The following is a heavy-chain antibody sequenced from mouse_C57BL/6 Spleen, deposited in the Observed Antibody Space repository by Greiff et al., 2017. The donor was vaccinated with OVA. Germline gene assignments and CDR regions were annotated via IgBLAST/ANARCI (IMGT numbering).Heavy chain of an antibody. CDR1: GFTFSDYG. J-gene: IGHJ1*03. D-gene: IGHD1-1*01. CDR2: ISSGSSTI. CDR3: ARNYGSSYNWYFDV. Sequence: EVHLVESGGGLVKPGGSLKLSCAASGFTFSDYGMHWVRQAPEKGLEWVAYISSGSSTIYYAETVKGRFTISRDNAKNTLFLQMTSLRSEDTAMYYCARNYGSSYNWYFDVWGTGTTVTVSS. V-gene: IGHV5-17*01.